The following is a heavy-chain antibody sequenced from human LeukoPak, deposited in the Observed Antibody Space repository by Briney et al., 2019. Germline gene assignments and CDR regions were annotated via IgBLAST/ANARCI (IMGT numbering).Heavy chain of an antibody. CDR2: ISGSGGST. Sequence: GGSLRLSCAASGFTFSSYAMSWVRQAPGKGLEWVSAISGSGGSTYYADSVKGRFTISRDNSKNTLYLQVNSLRAEDTAVYYCAKSYGDYKAHFDYWGQGTLVTVSS. CDR3: AKSYGDYKAHFDY. D-gene: IGHD4-17*01. J-gene: IGHJ4*02. V-gene: IGHV3-23*01. CDR1: GFTFSSYA.